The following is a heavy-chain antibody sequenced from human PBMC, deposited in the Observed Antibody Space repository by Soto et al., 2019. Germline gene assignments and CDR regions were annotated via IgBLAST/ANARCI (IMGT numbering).Heavy chain of an antibody. CDR2: IWNDGNT. Sequence: EVQVVESGGGLTQPGGSLRLSCAVSGFTVSTNHVTWVRQATGKGLQWVSAIWNDGNTFYADSVKGRFTISRDNSKNTVLLQMNSLRAEDTAVYYCTGYGGNSVWGQGALVTVSS. CDR1: GFTVSTNH. D-gene: IGHD5-12*01. V-gene: IGHV3-53*01. J-gene: IGHJ4*02. CDR3: TGYGGNSV.